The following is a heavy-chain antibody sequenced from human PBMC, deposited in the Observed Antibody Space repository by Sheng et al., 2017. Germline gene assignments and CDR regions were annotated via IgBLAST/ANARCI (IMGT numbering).Heavy chain of an antibody. CDR3: ARGYSSSWGNYGMDV. V-gene: IGHV3-21*01. CDR1: GFTFSSYS. CDR2: ISSSSSYI. J-gene: IGHJ6*02. D-gene: IGHD6-13*01. Sequence: EVQLVESGGGLVKPGGSLRLSCAASGFTFSSYSMNWVRQAPGKGLEWVSSISSSSSYIYYADSVKGRFTISRDNAKNSLYLQMNSLRAEDTAVYYCARGYSSSWGNYGMDVWGQGTTVTVSS.